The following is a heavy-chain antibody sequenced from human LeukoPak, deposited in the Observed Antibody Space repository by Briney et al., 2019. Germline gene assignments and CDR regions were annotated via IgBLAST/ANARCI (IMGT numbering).Heavy chain of an antibody. D-gene: IGHD6-19*01. J-gene: IGHJ6*02. Sequence: SETLSLTCAVSGGSISSSNWWSWVRQPPGKGLEWIGEIYHSGSTNYNPSVKSRVTISVDKSKNQFSLKLSSVTAADTAVYYCARVLYSSGWDSDYYYGMDVWGQGTTVTVSS. V-gene: IGHV4-4*02. CDR3: ARVLYSSGWDSDYYYGMDV. CDR1: GGSISSSNW. CDR2: IYHSGST.